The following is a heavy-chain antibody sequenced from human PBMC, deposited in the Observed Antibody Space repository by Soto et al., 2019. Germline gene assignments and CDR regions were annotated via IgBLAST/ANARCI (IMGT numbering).Heavy chain of an antibody. Sequence: GESLKISCKGSGYSFTSYWIGWVRQMPGKGLEWMGIIYPGDSDTRYSPSFQGQVTISADKSISTAYLQWSSLKASDTAMYYCARTYYDILTGYYPYYFDYWGQGTLVTSPQ. CDR3: ARTYYDILTGYYPYYFDY. V-gene: IGHV5-51*01. CDR2: IYPGDSDT. D-gene: IGHD3-9*01. CDR1: GYSFTSYW. J-gene: IGHJ4*02.